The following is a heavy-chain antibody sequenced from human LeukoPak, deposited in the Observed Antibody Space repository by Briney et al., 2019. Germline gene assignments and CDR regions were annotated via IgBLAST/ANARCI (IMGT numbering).Heavy chain of an antibody. CDR2: ISNSGSNT. V-gene: IGHV3-23*01. CDR1: GFTFSNYA. CDR3: AKERSLNGGYSDGYFDH. D-gene: IGHD4-23*01. J-gene: IGHJ4*02. Sequence: GGSLRLSCVASGFTFSNYAMSWVRQTPGKGLEWVSVISNSGSNTYYADSVKGRFTISRDNSKNTLYLQMNSLRAEDTALYHCAKERSLNGGYSDGYFDHWGQGTLVTVSS.